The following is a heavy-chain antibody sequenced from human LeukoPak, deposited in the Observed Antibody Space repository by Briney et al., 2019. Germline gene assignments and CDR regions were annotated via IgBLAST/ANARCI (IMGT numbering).Heavy chain of an antibody. V-gene: IGHV1-46*01. J-gene: IGHJ3*02. CDR3: ARVRAVYDSSGYYFDAFDI. CDR2: INPSGGST. Sequence: ASVKVSCKASGYTFTSYGISWVRQAPGQGLEWMGIINPSGGSTSYAQKFQGRVTMTRDTSTSTVYMELSSLRSEDTAVYYCARVRAVYDSSGYYFDAFDIWGQGTMVTVSS. D-gene: IGHD3-22*01. CDR1: GYTFTSYG.